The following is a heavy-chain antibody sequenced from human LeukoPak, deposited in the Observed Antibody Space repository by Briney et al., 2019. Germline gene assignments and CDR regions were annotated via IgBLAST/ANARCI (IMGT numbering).Heavy chain of an antibody. J-gene: IGHJ4*02. D-gene: IGHD3-10*01. CDR1: SGSISTSNYY. Sequence: SETLSLTCTVSSGSISTSNYYWGWVRQPPGKGLEWIGSIYYSGSTYYNPSLKSRVTISVDTSKNQFSLKLSSVTAADTAVYYCASLARGVLWFGELSSSSYYFDYWGQGTLVTVSS. CDR3: ASLARGVLWFGELSSSSYYFDY. CDR2: IYYSGST. V-gene: IGHV4-39*07.